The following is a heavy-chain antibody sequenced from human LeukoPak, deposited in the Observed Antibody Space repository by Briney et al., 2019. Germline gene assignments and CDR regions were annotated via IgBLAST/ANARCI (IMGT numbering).Heavy chain of an antibody. CDR2: IYYRGST. V-gene: IGHV4-39*07. CDR3: ARANDYNDYYFDY. CDR1: GGSISSSRHY. D-gene: IGHD4-17*01. J-gene: IGHJ4*02. Sequence: SETLSLTRTVSGGSISSSRHYWGWIRQPPGKGLEWIGTIYYRGSTSSKSSLKSRVTISVDTSKNQFSLRLSSVTAADTAVYYCARANDYNDYYFDYWGQGTLVTVSS.